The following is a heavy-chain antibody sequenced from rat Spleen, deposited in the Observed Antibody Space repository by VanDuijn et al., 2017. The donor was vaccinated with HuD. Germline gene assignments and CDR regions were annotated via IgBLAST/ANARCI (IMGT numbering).Heavy chain of an antibody. Sequence: EVQLVESGGGLVQPGRSLKLSCAASGFTFSNYDMAWVRQAPTKGLEWIASISTGGGNTYYRDSVKGRFTISRDNAKNTQYLQMDSLRSEDTATYYCEREEYRYNLYNWFAYWGQGTLVTVSS. CDR1: GFTFSNYD. V-gene: IGHV5S13*01. J-gene: IGHJ3*01. CDR2: ISTGGGNT. CDR3: EREEYRYNLYNWFAY. D-gene: IGHD1-5*01.